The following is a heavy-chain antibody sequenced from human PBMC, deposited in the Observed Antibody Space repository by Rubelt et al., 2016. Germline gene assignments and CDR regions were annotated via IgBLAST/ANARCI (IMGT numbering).Heavy chain of an antibody. J-gene: IGHJ4*02. V-gene: IGHV3-66*01. CDR1: GFTFSDYY. Sequence: EVQLVESGGGLVQPGRSLRLSCAASGFTFSDYYMSWIRQAPGKALEWVSVIYSGDITSYAHSVKGRFTISRDNSKNTLYLQMNSLRAEDTAVYYCARGRTGFQFDYWGQGTLVTVSS. D-gene: IGHD1-1*01. CDR3: ARGRTGFQFDY. CDR2: IYSGDIT.